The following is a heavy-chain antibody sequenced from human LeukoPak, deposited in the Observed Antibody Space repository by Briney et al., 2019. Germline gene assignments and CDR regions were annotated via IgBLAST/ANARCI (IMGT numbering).Heavy chain of an antibody. CDR2: MYTSGST. CDR1: GCSISSYY. J-gene: IGHJ5*02. V-gene: IGHV4-4*07. Sequence: SETLSLTCTVSGCSISSYYWSWIRQPAGKGLEWIGRMYTSGSTNYNPSLKSRVTMSLDTSKNQFSLKLSSVTAADTAVYYCARDKVWNYWFDPWGQGTLVTVSS. D-gene: IGHD1-7*01. CDR3: ARDKVWNYWFDP.